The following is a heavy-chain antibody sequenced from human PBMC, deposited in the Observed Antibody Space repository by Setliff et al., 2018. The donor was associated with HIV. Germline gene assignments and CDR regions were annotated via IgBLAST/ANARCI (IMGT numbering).Heavy chain of an antibody. D-gene: IGHD2-2*01. CDR2: TSHSGKT. V-gene: IGHV4-34*01. Sequence: SETLSLTCAVYGGPLSGHYWSWIRQPPGQGLEWIGETSHSGKTNYNPSLKSRVTISVDTSKNQFSLKLTSVTAADTAVYYCVTSSSWSSRLNFWGPGMWVTSPQ. J-gene: IGHJ4*02. CDR3: VTSSSWSSRLNF. CDR1: GGPLSGHY.